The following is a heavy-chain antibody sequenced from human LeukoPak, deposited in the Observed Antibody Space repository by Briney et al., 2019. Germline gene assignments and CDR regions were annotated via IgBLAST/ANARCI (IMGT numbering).Heavy chain of an antibody. J-gene: IGHJ4*02. V-gene: IGHV1-8*01. CDR3: ARRSDDYDSSAYYH. CDR2: VNPNSGNT. CDR1: GYTFTSYD. D-gene: IGHD3-22*01. Sequence: ASVKVSCKTSGYTFTSYDLNWVRQATGQGLEWMGWVNPNSGNTGYAQKFQGRVTMTMDPSISTAYKELSSLRSEDTAVYYCARRSDDYDSSAYYHWGQGTLVTVSS.